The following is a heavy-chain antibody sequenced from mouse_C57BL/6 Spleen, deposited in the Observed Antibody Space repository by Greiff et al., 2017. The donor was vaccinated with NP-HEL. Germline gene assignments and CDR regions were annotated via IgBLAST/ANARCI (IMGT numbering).Heavy chain of an antibody. CDR1: GYAFSSSW. Sequence: VQLQQPGPELVKPGASVKISCKASGYAFSSSWMNWVKQRPGKGLEWIGRIYPGDGDTNYNGKFKGKATLTADKSSSTAYMQLSSLTSEDSAVYFCASSSGWDFDYWGQGTTLTVSS. V-gene: IGHV1-82*01. CDR2: IYPGDGDT. J-gene: IGHJ2*01. CDR3: ASSSGWDFDY. D-gene: IGHD3-2*02.